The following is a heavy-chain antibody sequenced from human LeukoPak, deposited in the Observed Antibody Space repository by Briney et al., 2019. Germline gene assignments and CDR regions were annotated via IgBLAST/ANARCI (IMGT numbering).Heavy chain of an antibody. CDR2: ISSSSSYI. Sequence: GGSLRLSCAASGFTFSSYSMNWVRQAPGKGLEWVSSISSSSSYIYYADSVKGRFTISRDNAKNSLYLQMNSLGAEDTAVYYCARATYYYDSSGPLAGFDPWGQGTLVTVSS. CDR1: GFTFSSYS. CDR3: ARATYYYDSSGPLAGFDP. V-gene: IGHV3-21*01. D-gene: IGHD3-22*01. J-gene: IGHJ5*02.